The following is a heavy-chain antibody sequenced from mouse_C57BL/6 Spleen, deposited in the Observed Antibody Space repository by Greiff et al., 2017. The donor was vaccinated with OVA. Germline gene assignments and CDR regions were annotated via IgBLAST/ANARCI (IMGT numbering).Heavy chain of an antibody. J-gene: IGHJ2*01. CDR3: AREEDGYYDY. CDR2: IYPRSGNT. CDR1: GYTFTSYG. V-gene: IGHV1-81*01. D-gene: IGHD2-3*01. Sequence: VKLVESGAELARPGASVKLSCKASGYTFTSYGISWVKQRTGQGLEWIGEIYPRSGNTYYNEKFKGKATLTADKSSSTAYMELRSLTSEDSAVYFCAREEDGYYDYWGQGTTLTVSS.